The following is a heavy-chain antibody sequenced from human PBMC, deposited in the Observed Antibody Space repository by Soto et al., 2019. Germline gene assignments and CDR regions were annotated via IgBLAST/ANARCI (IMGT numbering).Heavy chain of an antibody. D-gene: IGHD3-10*01. CDR2: INPNSGGT. CDR3: ARDARGDEAPMDY. CDR1: EYTLTAYY. V-gene: IGHV1-2*04. Sequence: GASLKVSCKPSEYTLTAYYIPWVRKPPGQGLEWMGWINPNSGGTNYAQKFQGWVTMTRDTSISTAYVELSRLRSDDTAVYYCARDARGDEAPMDYWGQGTLVTVSS. J-gene: IGHJ4*02.